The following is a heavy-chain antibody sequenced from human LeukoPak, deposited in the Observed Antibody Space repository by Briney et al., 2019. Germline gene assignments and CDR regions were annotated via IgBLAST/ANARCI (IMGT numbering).Heavy chain of an antibody. V-gene: IGHV1-58*02. D-gene: IGHD3-10*01. CDR2: IVVGSGNT. J-gene: IGHJ3*02. CDR1: GFTFTSSA. CDR3: AAGDLWFGDPSGAFDI. Sequence: GTSVKVSCTASGFTFTSSAMQWVRQARGQRLEWIGWIVVGSGNTNYAQKFQERVTITRDMSTSTAYMELSSLRSEDTAVYYCAAGDLWFGDPSGAFDIWGQGTMVTVSS.